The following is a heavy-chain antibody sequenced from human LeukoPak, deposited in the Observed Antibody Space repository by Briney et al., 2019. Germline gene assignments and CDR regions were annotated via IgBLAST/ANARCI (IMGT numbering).Heavy chain of an antibody. V-gene: IGHV4-4*02. CDR2: IYHSGST. Sequence: SETLSLTCAVSGGSISSSNWWSWVRQPPGKGLEWIGEIYHSGSTNYNPSLKSRVTISVDKSKNQFSLKLSSVTAADTAVYYCASVYSSSEVWFDPWGQGTLVTVSS. D-gene: IGHD6-6*01. J-gene: IGHJ5*02. CDR1: GGSISSSNW. CDR3: ASVYSSSEVWFDP.